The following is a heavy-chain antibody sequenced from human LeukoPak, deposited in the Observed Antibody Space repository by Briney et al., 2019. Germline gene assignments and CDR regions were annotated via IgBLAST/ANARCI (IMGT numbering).Heavy chain of an antibody. CDR1: GFIFSAHG. CDR3: ARDIWNDGYDYMDV. CDR2: IWSGSTTG. Sequence: GRSLRLSCAASGFIFSAHGMHWVRQAPGQGLEWVALIWSGSTTGLYADSVKGRFTVSRDTNTLYLQMNSLRAEDTAVSYCARDIWNDGYDYMDVWGKGTTVNVSS. V-gene: IGHV3-33*01. J-gene: IGHJ6*03. D-gene: IGHD1-1*01.